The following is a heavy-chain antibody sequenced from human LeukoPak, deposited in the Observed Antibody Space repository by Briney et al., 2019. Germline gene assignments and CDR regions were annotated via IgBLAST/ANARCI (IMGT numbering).Heavy chain of an antibody. D-gene: IGHD2-8*01. CDR1: GFTFSSYG. J-gene: IGHJ4*02. Sequence: GGSLRLSCAASGFTFSSYGMPWVRQAPGKGLEWVAVIWYDGSNKYYADSVKGRFTISRDNSKNTLYLQMNSLRAEDTAVYYCATDADCTNGVCPLSYWGQGTLVTVSS. V-gene: IGHV3-33*01. CDR3: ATDADCTNGVCPLSY. CDR2: IWYDGSNK.